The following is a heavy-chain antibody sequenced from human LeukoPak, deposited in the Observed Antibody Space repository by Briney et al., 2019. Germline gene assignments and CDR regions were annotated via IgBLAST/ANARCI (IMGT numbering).Heavy chain of an antibody. V-gene: IGHV1-3*01. CDR2: INAGNGNT. CDR3: ARDTPMVRGVARINWFDR. CDR1: GYTFTSYA. Sequence: ASVKVSCKASGYTFTSYAMHWVRQAPGQRLEWMGWINAGNGNTKYSQKFQGRVTITRDTSASTAYMELSSLRSEDTAVYYCARDTPMVRGVARINWFDRWGQGSMVSVCS. J-gene: IGHJ5*02. D-gene: IGHD3-10*01.